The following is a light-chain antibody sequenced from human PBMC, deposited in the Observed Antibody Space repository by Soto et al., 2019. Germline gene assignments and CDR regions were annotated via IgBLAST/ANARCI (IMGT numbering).Light chain of an antibody. CDR2: GAS. J-gene: IGKJ2*01. CDR3: QQYNNWPPYT. Sequence: EIVMTQSPATLSVSPGERVTLSCRASQSVSSNLAWYQQKPGQAPRLLIYGASTRATGIPARFSGSGSGTEFTLTISSLQSEHFAVYYCQQYNNWPPYTFGQGTKLEIK. V-gene: IGKV3-15*01. CDR1: QSVSSN.